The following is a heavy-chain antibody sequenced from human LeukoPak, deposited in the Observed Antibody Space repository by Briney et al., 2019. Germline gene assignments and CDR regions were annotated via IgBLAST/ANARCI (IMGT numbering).Heavy chain of an antibody. J-gene: IGHJ5*02. CDR3: AGGGQSLGSDP. CDR1: GGSISSYY. V-gene: IGHV4-4*07. Sequence: SETLSLTCTVSGGSISSYYWSWIRQPAGKGLEWIGRIYTSGSTNYNPSLKSRVTMSVDTSKNQSSLKLSSVTAADTAVYYCAGGGQSLGSDPWGQGTLVTVSS. CDR2: IYTSGST. D-gene: IGHD3-16*01.